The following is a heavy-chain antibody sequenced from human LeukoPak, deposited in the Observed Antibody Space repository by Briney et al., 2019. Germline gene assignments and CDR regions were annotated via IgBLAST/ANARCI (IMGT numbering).Heavy chain of an antibody. CDR1: GFTFSSYG. D-gene: IGHD2-15*01. J-gene: IGHJ5*02. V-gene: IGHV3-30*03. Sequence: GGSLRLSCAASGFTFSSYGMHWVRQAPGKGLEWVAVISYDGSNKYYADSMKGRFTISRDNSKNTAYLQMNSLKTEDTAVYYCTRQPSGGSWFDPWGQGTLVTVSS. CDR2: ISYDGSNK. CDR3: TRQPSGGSWFDP.